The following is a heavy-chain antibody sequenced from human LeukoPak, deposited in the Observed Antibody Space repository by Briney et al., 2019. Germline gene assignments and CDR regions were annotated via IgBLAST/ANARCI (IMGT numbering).Heavy chain of an antibody. V-gene: IGHV3-21*01. D-gene: IGHD6-19*01. J-gene: IGHJ5*02. CDR2: ISSSSSSYI. CDR1: GFTFSSYS. Sequence: GGSLRLSCAASGFTFSSYSMNWVRQAPGKGLEWVSSISSSSSSYIYYADSVKGRSTISRDNAKNSLYLQMNSLRAEDTAVYYCARDKGSSGWHSNWFDPWGQGTLVTVSS. CDR3: ARDKGSSGWHSNWFDP.